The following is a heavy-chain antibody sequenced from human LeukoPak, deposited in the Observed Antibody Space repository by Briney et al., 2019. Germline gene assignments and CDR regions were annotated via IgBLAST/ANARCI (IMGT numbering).Heavy chain of an antibody. CDR1: GGSISSYY. CDR2: IYTSGST. J-gene: IGHJ4*02. Sequence: SETLSLTCTVSGGSISSYYWSWIRQPAGKGLEWIGRIYTSGSTNYNPSLKSRVTMSVDTSKNQFSLKLSSVTAADTAVYYCARVRVAAAGTLFDYWGQGTLVTVSS. D-gene: IGHD6-13*01. CDR3: ARVRVAAAGTLFDY. V-gene: IGHV4-4*07.